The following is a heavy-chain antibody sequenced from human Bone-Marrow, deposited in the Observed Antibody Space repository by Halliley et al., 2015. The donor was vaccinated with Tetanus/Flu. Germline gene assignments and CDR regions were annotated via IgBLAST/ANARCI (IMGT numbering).Heavy chain of an antibody. D-gene: IGHD5-18*01. J-gene: IGHJ4*02. CDR3: ARGDSTNSYMIYYFDY. CDR2: VYHIGLT. V-gene: IGHV4-59*01. Sequence: GLVKPSETLSLTCTASHVSINDYYWSWIRQSPGKGLEWLGYVYHIGLTNYNPSLRGRVTISLDQSKNQISLQLTSVTAADTAIYYCARGDSTNSYMIYYFDYWGQGALVTVSS. CDR1: HVSINDYY.